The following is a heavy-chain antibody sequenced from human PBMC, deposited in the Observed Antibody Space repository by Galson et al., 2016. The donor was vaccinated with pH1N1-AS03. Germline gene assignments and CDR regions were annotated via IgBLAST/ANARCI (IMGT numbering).Heavy chain of an antibody. CDR1: GFTFSNYA. D-gene: IGHD6-19*01. Sequence: SLRLSCAASGFTFSNYAMSWVRQAPGKGLEWVSVISGSGGNTYYADSVKGRFTISRDNAKNSLFLQMNSLRDEDTAVYYCARDGPPQGISVAGSFDFWGQGTLVTVSS. V-gene: IGHV3-23*01. J-gene: IGHJ4*02. CDR3: ARDGPPQGISVAGSFDF. CDR2: ISGSGGNT.